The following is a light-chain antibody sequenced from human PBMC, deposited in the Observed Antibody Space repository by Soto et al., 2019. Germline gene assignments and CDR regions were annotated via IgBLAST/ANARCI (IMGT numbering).Light chain of an antibody. CDR2: SNN. Sequence: QSVLTQPPSASGTPGQRVTISCSGSSSNIGSNTVNWYQQLPGTAPKLLIYSNNQRPSGVPDRFSGSKSGTSASLAISGLQSEDEADYYCAAWDDRLSGWVFGGGTTLT. J-gene: IGLJ3*02. V-gene: IGLV1-44*01. CDR3: AAWDDRLSGWV. CDR1: SSNIGSNT.